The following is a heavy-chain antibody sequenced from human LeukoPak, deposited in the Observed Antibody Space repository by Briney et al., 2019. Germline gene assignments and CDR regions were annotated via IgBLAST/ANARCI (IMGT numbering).Heavy chain of an antibody. V-gene: IGHV4-4*07. CDR1: GGSISSYY. CDR3: ARSDGYGLVGI. J-gene: IGHJ3*02. D-gene: IGHD3-10*01. Sequence: PSETLSLTCTVSGGSISSYYWSWIRQPAGKGLGWIGRIYTSGSTNYNPSLKSRVTMSVDTAKNHVSLNLSSVTAADTAVYYCARSDGYGLVGIWGQGTMVTVSS. CDR2: IYTSGST.